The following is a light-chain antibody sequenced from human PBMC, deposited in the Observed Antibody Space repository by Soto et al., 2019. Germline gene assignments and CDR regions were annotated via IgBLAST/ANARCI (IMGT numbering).Light chain of an antibody. CDR2: KAS. CDR3: QQYNDYSWT. J-gene: IGKJ1*01. CDR1: QSISAW. Sequence: DIQMTQSPSTLSSSVLDSVSINCRASQSISAWLAWYQQKPGKAPRLLIYKASTLEIGVPSRFSGSGSGTEFTLTISSLQPDDVAIYYCQQYNDYSWTFGQGTKVDIK. V-gene: IGKV1-5*03.